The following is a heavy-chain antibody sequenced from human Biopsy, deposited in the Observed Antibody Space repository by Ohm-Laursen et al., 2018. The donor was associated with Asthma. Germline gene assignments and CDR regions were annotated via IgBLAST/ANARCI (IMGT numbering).Heavy chain of an antibody. CDR1: GGTFNTYV. D-gene: IGHD2-2*01. CDR2: INSVFGTT. CDR3: ARKAGSCISRTCYSLDF. Sequence: SVRVSCKTLGGTFNTYVIGWVRQAPGQGLEWMGGINSVFGTTTYPQKFQDRVTITADDSTSTVYMELSSLRSEDTAVYYCARKAGSCISRTCYSLDFRGQGTLVTVSS. J-gene: IGHJ4*02. V-gene: IGHV1-69*13.